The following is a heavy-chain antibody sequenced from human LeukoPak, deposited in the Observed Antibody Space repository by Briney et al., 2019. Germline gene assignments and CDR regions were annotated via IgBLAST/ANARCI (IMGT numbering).Heavy chain of an antibody. D-gene: IGHD3-22*01. CDR2: ISAYNGNT. V-gene: IGHV1-18*01. CDR3: AREAPTYYYDSTTPRYFDY. Sequence: GASVKVSCKASGYTFTSYGISWVRQAPGQGLEWMGWISAYNGNTNYAQKLQGRVTMTTDTSTSTAYMELRSLRSDDTAVYYCAREAPTYYYDSTTPRYFDYWGQGTLVTVSS. J-gene: IGHJ4*02. CDR1: GYTFTSYG.